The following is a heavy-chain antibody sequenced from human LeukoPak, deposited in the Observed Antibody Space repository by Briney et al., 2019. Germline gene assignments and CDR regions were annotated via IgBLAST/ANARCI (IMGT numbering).Heavy chain of an antibody. CDR1: GGSISSYY. Sequence: PSETLSLTCTVSGGSISSYYWSWIRQPPGKGLEWIGEISYTGGANYNPSLKSRVALSVDTSKNQFSLKVNSVTPTDAAVYFCARVSPTGGLAYWGQGALVTVSS. D-gene: IGHD1-1*01. CDR2: ISYTGGA. V-gene: IGHV4-59*01. J-gene: IGHJ4*02. CDR3: ARVSPTGGLAY.